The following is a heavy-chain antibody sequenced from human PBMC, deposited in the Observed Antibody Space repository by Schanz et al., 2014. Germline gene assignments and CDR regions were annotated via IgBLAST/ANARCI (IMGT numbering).Heavy chain of an antibody. V-gene: IGHV1-18*01. CDR3: ARDRRVFDRDDLYYFDS. Sequence: QIQLVQSGPEVKKPGATVKVSCKASGYIFINSGISWVRQAPGQGLEWMGWISVYNGNTKYPQKLQGRVTMTTDTSTSTAYMELRSLRSDDTAVYYCARDRRVFDRDDLYYFDSWGQGTLVTVSS. J-gene: IGHJ4*02. CDR1: GYIFINSG. CDR2: ISVYNGNT. D-gene: IGHD3-16*02.